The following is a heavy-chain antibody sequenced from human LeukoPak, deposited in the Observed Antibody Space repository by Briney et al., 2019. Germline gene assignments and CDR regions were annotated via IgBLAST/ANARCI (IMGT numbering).Heavy chain of an antibody. CDR1: GFTFSNYW. CDR3: ARDTLGEGEDANYAVYYFDY. J-gene: IGHJ4*02. D-gene: IGHD4/OR15-4a*01. Sequence: PGGSLRLSCAASGFTFSNYWMSWVRQAPGKGLEWVANIKQDGSERYYVDSVKGRFSISRDNAKKSLYLQMNSLRAEDTAVYYCARDTLGEGEDANYAVYYFDYWGQGTPVTVSS. V-gene: IGHV3-7*01. CDR2: IKQDGSER.